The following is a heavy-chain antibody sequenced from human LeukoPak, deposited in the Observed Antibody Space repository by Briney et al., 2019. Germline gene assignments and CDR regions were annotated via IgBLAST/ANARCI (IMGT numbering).Heavy chain of an antibody. D-gene: IGHD6-13*01. CDR2: ISGSSAAI. Sequence: GGSLRLSCAASGFSFSNYAMNWVRQAPGKGMEWVSYISGSSAAIYYADSVEGRFTISRDKAKNSLYLQMNSLRAEDTAVYYCARDPSRGYNYYSYMDVWGKGTTVTVSS. J-gene: IGHJ6*03. V-gene: IGHV3-48*01. CDR1: GFSFSNYA. CDR3: ARDPSRGYNYYSYMDV.